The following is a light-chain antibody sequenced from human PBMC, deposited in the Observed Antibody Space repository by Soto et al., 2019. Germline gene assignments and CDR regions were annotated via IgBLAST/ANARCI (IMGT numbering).Light chain of an antibody. Sequence: QSVLTQPPSVSGAPGQRVTISCTGRSSNTGAGYDVHWYQQVPGMAPKLLIFGNYERPSGVPDRFSGSKSGASASLAISGLQTEDEADYYCQSYDTSLNDWVFGGGTKLTVL. CDR1: SSNTGAGYD. V-gene: IGLV1-40*01. CDR3: QSYDTSLNDWV. J-gene: IGLJ3*02. CDR2: GNY.